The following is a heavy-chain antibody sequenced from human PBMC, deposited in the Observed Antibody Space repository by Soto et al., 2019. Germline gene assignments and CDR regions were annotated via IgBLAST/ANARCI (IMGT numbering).Heavy chain of an antibody. CDR2: ISWSSGSI. CDR3: AKDTDSGYDYYFDY. CDR1: GFTFDDYA. D-gene: IGHD5-12*01. J-gene: IGHJ4*02. Sequence: GGSLRLSCAASGFTFDDYAMHWVRQAPGKGLEWVSGISWSSGSIGYADSVKGRFTISRDNAKNSLYLQMNSLRAEDTALYYCAKDTDSGYDYYFDYWGQGTLVTVSS. V-gene: IGHV3-9*01.